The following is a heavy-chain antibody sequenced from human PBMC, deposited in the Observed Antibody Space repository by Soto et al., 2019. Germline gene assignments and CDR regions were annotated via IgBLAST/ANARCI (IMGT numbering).Heavy chain of an antibody. V-gene: IGHV1-69*13. CDR3: ARATYSSGWYLRAFDI. CDR1: GGTFSSYA. J-gene: IGHJ3*02. D-gene: IGHD6-19*01. Sequence: ASVKVSCKASGGTFSSYAISWVRQAPGQGLEWMGGIIPIFGTANYAQKFQGRVTITADESTSTAYMELSSLRSEDTAVYYCARATYSSGWYLRAFDIWGQGTMVTVSS. CDR2: IIPIFGTA.